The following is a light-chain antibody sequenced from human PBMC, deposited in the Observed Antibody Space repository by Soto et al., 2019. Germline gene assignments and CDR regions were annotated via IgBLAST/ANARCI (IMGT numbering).Light chain of an antibody. V-gene: IGLV1-47*01. CDR3: AAWDDRLSGYV. J-gene: IGLJ1*01. CDR1: SSNIGSDY. CDR2: RNN. Sequence: QSVLTQPPSASGTPGQRVTISCSGSSSNIGSDYVYWYQQFPGTAPKLLIYRNNQRPSGVPDRFSGSKSGTSASLAISGLRSEDEADYYCAAWDDRLSGYVFGTGTKLTVL.